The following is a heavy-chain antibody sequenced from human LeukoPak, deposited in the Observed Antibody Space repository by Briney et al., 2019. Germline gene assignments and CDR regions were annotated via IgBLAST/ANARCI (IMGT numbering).Heavy chain of an antibody. J-gene: IGHJ4*02. D-gene: IGHD2-2*01. CDR2: VNPNSGGT. Sequence: LRASVKVSCKASGYTFTGYYIHWVRQAPGQGLEWMGWVNPNSGGTNFAQKFQGRVTMTSDTSMSTAYMEMSGLRSDDTAVYYCVRGLCTGTICYVFDYWGQGTLVTVSS. CDR3: VRGLCTGTICYVFDY. V-gene: IGHV1-2*02. CDR1: GYTFTGYY.